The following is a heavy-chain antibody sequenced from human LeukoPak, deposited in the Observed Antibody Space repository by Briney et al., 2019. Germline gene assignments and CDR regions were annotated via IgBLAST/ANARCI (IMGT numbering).Heavy chain of an antibody. CDR3: AGDLAGSIDY. D-gene: IGHD6-19*01. CDR1: GFTYSAYW. J-gene: IGHJ4*02. Sequence: GGSLRLSCAASGFTYSAYWMHWVRQAPGKGLVSVALIRGDGSPAAYAGSVKGRFTISRDNAKNTLYLQMNSLRADDTAVYYCAGDLAGSIDYWGQGTLVTVSS. CDR2: IRGDGSPA. V-gene: IGHV3-74*01.